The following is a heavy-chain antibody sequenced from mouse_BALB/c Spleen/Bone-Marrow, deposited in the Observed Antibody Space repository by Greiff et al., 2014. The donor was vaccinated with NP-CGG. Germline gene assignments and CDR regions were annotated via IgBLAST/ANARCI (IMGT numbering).Heavy chain of an antibody. D-gene: IGHD1-2*01. V-gene: IGHV1-87*01. Sequence: QVQLQQSGAELARPGASVKLSCKASGYNFTTHWMQWVKQRPGQGLEWIGAIYPGDGDTRYTQKFKGKATLTADKSSSTAFMQLSDVASEDSAVYYCARGDYGYHWYFDVWGAGTTVTVSS. J-gene: IGHJ1*01. CDR1: GYNFTTHW. CDR3: ARGDYGYHWYFDV. CDR2: IYPGDGDT.